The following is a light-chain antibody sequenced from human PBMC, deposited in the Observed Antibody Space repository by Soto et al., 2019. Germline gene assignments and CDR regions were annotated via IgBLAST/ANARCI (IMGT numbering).Light chain of an antibody. CDR1: ESLVHSNGDSY. CDR3: MQAKHFPRT. V-gene: IGKV2-24*01. CDR2: KIS. J-gene: IGKJ1*01. Sequence: EIVMTQTPLSSPVTLGQPASISCRSSESLVHSNGDSYLSWLQQRPGQPPRLLIYKISNRLSGVPDRFSASGIWTDITLNISRVEAEDVRVYYCMQAKHFPRTFGQGTKVEIK.